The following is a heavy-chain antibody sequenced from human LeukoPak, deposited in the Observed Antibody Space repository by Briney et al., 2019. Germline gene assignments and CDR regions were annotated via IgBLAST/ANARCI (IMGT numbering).Heavy chain of an antibody. CDR1: GFTFSSYT. Sequence: GRSLRLSCAASGFTFSSYTMHWVRQAPGKGLEWVAVISYDGSNKYADSVKGRFTISRENSKNTLHLQMNSLRVEDTAVYYCARESWGISMVRGVTEEGSGWFDPWGQGTLVTVSS. J-gene: IGHJ5*02. CDR3: ARESWGISMVRGVTEEGSGWFDP. D-gene: IGHD3-10*01. CDR2: ISYDGSNK. V-gene: IGHV3-30*04.